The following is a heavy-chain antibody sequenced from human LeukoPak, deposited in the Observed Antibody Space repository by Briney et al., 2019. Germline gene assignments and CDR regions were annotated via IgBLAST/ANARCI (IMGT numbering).Heavy chain of an antibody. Sequence: SETLSLTCTVSGGSISSYYWSWIRQPPGKGLEWIGYIYYSGSTNYNPSLKSRVTISVDTSKNQFSLKLSSVTAADTAVYYCARARRLWFGELLSWGQGTLVTVSS. D-gene: IGHD3-10*01. J-gene: IGHJ5*02. CDR2: IYYSGST. CDR3: ARARRLWFGELLS. CDR1: GGSISSYY. V-gene: IGHV4-59*12.